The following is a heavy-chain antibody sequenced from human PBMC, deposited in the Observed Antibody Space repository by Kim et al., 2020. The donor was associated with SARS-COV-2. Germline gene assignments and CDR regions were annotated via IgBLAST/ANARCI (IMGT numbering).Heavy chain of an antibody. D-gene: IGHD6-6*01. V-gene: IGHV4-39*01. CDR3: ARHKYSQRLNWFDP. CDR1: GGSISSSSYY. Sequence: SETLSLTCTVSGGSISSSSYYWGWIRQPPGKGLEWIGSIYYSGSTYYNPSLKSRVTISVDTSKNQFSLKLSSVTAADTAVYYCARHKYSQRLNWFDPWGQGTLVTVSS. J-gene: IGHJ5*02. CDR2: IYYSGST.